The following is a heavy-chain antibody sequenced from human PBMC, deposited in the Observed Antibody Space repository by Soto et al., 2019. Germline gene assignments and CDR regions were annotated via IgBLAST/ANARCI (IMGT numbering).Heavy chain of an antibody. Sequence: ASVKVSCKASGYTFTSYAMHWVRQAPGQRLEWMGWITAGNGNTKYSQKFQGRVTITRDTSASTAYMELSSLRSEVTSVYYRARGYYDTSGSLMYWGQGTLVTVSS. V-gene: IGHV1-3*01. CDR2: ITAGNGNT. CDR3: ARGYYDTSGSLMY. CDR1: GYTFTSYA. J-gene: IGHJ4*02. D-gene: IGHD3-22*01.